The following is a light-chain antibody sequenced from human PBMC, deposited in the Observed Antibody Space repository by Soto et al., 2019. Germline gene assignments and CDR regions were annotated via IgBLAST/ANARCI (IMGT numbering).Light chain of an antibody. V-gene: IGKV3-20*01. CDR3: QQYGSSPPWT. J-gene: IGKJ1*01. Sequence: PGERATLSYRASQSVSSNYLAWYQQKPGQAPRLLIYGASSRATGIPDRFSGSGSGTDFTLTISRLEPEDFAVYYCQQYGSSPPWTFGQGTKVEIK. CDR1: QSVSSNY. CDR2: GAS.